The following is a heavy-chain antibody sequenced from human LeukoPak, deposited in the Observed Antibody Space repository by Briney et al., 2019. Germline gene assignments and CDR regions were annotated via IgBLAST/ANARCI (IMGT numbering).Heavy chain of an antibody. V-gene: IGHV4-34*01. CDR3: ARRGPPRTLLRGVKSGWFDP. Sequence: SETLSLTCVLYGGSSSGYYWSWIRQPPGKGLEWIGEINHSGSANYNPSLKSRVTISVDTSKNQFSLKLSSVTAADTAVYYCARRGPPRTLLRGVKSGWFDPWGQGTLVTVSS. CDR1: GGSSSGYY. J-gene: IGHJ5*02. CDR2: INHSGSA. D-gene: IGHD3-10*01.